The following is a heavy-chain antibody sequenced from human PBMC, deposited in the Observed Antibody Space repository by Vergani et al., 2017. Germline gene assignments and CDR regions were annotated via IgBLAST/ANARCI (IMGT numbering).Heavy chain of an antibody. CDR1: GFTFSNAW. V-gene: IGHV3-15*01. CDR2: IKSKTDGGTT. J-gene: IGHJ5*02. CDR3: TTTYTYYYGSGTEA. D-gene: IGHD3-10*01. Sequence: EVQLVESGGGLVKPGGSLRLSCAASGFTFSNAWMSWVRQAPGKGLEWVGRIKSKTDGGTTDYAAPVKGRFTISSDDSKNTLYLQMNSLKTEDTAVYYCTTTYTYYYGSGTEAWGQGTLVTVSS.